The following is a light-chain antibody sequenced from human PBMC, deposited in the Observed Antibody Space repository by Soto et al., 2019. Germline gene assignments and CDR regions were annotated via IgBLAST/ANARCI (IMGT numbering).Light chain of an antibody. Sequence: QSVLTQPASVSGPPGQSITIFCTGTSSDVGGYNYVSWYQQHPGSAPKLMIYDVSSRPSGVSNRFSGSKSGNTASLTISGLQAEYEADYNCSSHTSSFKLAVSGSGTKVTVL. CDR1: SSDVGGYNY. J-gene: IGLJ1*01. V-gene: IGLV2-14*03. CDR3: SSHTSSFKLAV. CDR2: DVS.